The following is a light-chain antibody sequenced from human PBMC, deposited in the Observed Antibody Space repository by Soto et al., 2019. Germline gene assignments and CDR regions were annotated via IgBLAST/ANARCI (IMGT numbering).Light chain of an antibody. V-gene: IGLV2-8*01. CDR3: SSYEGRNVV. CDR1: SSDVGGYNY. CDR2: EVT. Sequence: QSALTQPPSASGSPGQSVTISCTGTSSDVGGYNYVSWYQQHPGKAPKVMIYEVTKPPSGVPDRFSGSKSGDTASLTVSRLQDEDEADYYCSSYEGRNVVFGGGTKVTVL. J-gene: IGLJ2*01.